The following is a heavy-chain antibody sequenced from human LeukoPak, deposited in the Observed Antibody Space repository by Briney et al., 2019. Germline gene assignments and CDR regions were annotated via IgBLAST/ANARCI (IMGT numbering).Heavy chain of an antibody. D-gene: IGHD6-19*01. Sequence: GGSLRLSCAASGFTFSSYGMHWVRQAPGKGLEWVAVISYDGSNKYYADSVKGRFTISRDNSKNTLYLQMNSLRAEDTAVYYCAKAGSSHDAFDIWGQGTMVTVSS. V-gene: IGHV3-30*18. CDR2: ISYDGSNK. J-gene: IGHJ3*02. CDR1: GFTFSSYG. CDR3: AKAGSSHDAFDI.